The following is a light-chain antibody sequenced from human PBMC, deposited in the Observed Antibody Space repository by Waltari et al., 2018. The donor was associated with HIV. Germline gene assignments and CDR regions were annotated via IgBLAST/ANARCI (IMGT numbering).Light chain of an antibody. V-gene: IGLV3-19*01. J-gene: IGLJ1*01. CDR3: GSRDSTGSSYV. CDR1: SLRTYP. Sequence: SSDLTQDPAVSVALGQTVRITCPGDSLRTYPAAWYRQKPEQAPILVIFNCNIRPSGIPDRFSGSASGNTASLTITGALAEDEADYYCGSRDSTGSSYVFGPGTEVTV. CDR2: NCN.